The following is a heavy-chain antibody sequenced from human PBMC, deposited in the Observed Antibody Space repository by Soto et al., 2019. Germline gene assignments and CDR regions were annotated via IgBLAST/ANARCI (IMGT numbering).Heavy chain of an antibody. CDR1: SDSISRSDYY. J-gene: IGHJ5*02. Sequence: SETLSLTCTVSSDSISRSDYYWGWIRQPPGKGLDWIGSISYSGSTYYYPSLKSRVTISADTSKNQFSLHLTSVTAADTAVYYCARHGTAPGPDKWFGPWGQGTLVTVSS. CDR2: ISYSGST. CDR3: ARHGTAPGPDKWFGP. V-gene: IGHV4-39*01. D-gene: IGHD1-7*01.